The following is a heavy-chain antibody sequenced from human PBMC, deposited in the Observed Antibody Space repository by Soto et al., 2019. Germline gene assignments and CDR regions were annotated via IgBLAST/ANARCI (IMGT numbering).Heavy chain of an antibody. CDR2: INHSGST. CDR1: GGSFSGYY. Sequence: SETLSLTCAVYGGSFSGYYWSWIRQPPGKGLEWIGEINHSGSTNYNPSLKSRVTISVDTSKNQFSLKLSSVTAADTAVYYCARDGITMVREDAFDIWGQGTMVTVSS. J-gene: IGHJ3*02. V-gene: IGHV4-34*01. CDR3: ARDGITMVREDAFDI. D-gene: IGHD3-10*01.